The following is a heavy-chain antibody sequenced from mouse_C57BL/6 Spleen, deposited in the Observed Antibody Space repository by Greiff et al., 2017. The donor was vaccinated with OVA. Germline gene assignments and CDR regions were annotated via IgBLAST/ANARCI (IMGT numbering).Heavy chain of an antibody. V-gene: IGHV5-4*01. CDR1: GFTFSSYA. J-gene: IGHJ1*03. CDR2: ISDGGSYT. D-gene: IGHD1-1*01. Sequence: VQLKESGGGLVKPGGSLKLSCAASGFTFSSYAMSWVRQTPEKRLEWVATISDGGSYTYYPDNVKGRFTISRDNAKNNLYLQMSHLKSEDTAMYYCARDRDYGSSGWYFDVWGTGTTVTVSS. CDR3: ARDRDYGSSGWYFDV.